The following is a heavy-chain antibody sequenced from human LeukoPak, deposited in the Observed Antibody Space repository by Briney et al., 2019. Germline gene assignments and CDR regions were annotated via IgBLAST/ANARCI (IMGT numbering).Heavy chain of an antibody. D-gene: IGHD6-19*01. Sequence: GGSLRLSCAAPGFTFSSYGMHWVRKAPGKGLEWVAVISYDGSNKYYADSVKGRFTISRDNSKNTLYLQMNSLRAEDTAVYYCANGYSSGWIFDYWGQGTLVTVSS. J-gene: IGHJ4*02. CDR2: ISYDGSNK. CDR1: GFTFSSYG. V-gene: IGHV3-30*18. CDR3: ANGYSSGWIFDY.